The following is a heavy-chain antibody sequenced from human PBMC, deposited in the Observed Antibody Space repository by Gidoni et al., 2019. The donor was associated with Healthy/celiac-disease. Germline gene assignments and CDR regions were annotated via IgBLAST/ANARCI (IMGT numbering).Heavy chain of an antibody. D-gene: IGHD3-10*01. Sequence: EVQLVESGGGLVQPGGSLGLSCSASGFTVSSNYMSWVRQAPGKGLEWVSVIYSGGSTYYADSVKGRFTISRDNSKNTLYLQMNSLRAEDTAVYYCARGLIKYYFDYWGQGTLVTVSS. CDR1: GFTVSSNY. J-gene: IGHJ4*02. CDR3: ARGLIKYYFDY. CDR2: IYSGGST. V-gene: IGHV3-66*01.